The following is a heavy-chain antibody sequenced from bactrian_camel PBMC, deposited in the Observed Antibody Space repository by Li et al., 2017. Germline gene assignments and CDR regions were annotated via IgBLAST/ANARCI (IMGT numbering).Heavy chain of an antibody. CDR1: GSSFSNYA. Sequence: VQLVESGGGLVQPGGSLRLSCASTGSSFSNYAVSWVRQAPGKGLEWVSTINSGGSSTNYADSVKGRFTISRDNAKNTMYLQLNSLKTEDTAMYYCAKRAGTYFDYWGQGTQVTVS. CDR2: INSGGSST. D-gene: IGHD2*01. J-gene: IGHJ4*01. CDR3: AKRAGTYFDY. V-gene: IGHV3S40*01.